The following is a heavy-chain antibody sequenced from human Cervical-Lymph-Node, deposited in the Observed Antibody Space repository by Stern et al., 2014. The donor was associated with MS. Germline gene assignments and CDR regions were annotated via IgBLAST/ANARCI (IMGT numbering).Heavy chain of an antibody. Sequence: QLQLQESGPGLVKPSQTLSLTCTVSGGSFSSGPYYWNWIRQPAGKGLEWIGRIYSSGSTNSNPSLKSRAPISIATSKTKFPLKLSSVPAADTAIYYCARANMDTNLAAKPLDSWGQGALVTVSS. CDR1: GGSFSSGPYY. J-gene: IGHJ4*02. V-gene: IGHV4-61*02. D-gene: IGHD1/OR15-1a*01. CDR3: ARANMDTNLAAKPLDS. CDR2: IYSSGST.